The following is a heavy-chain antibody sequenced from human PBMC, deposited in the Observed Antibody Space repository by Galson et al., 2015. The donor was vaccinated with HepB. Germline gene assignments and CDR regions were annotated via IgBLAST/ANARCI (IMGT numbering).Heavy chain of an antibody. CDR3: ARDISSGWYLFDY. D-gene: IGHD6-19*01. J-gene: IGHJ4*02. CDR2: ISSSSSTI. Sequence: SLRLSCAASGFTFSSYSMNWVRQAPGKGLEWVSYISSSSSTIYYADSVKGRFTISRDSAKNSLYLQMNSLRDEDTAVYYCARDISSGWYLFDYWGQGTLVTVSS. CDR1: GFTFSSYS. V-gene: IGHV3-48*02.